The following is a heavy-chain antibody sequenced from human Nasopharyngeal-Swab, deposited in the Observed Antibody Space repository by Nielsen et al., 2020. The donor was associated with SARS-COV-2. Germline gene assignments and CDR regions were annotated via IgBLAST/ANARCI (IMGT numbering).Heavy chain of an antibody. CDR1: GFTFSNAW. Sequence: GESLKISCAASGFTFSNAWMSWVRQAPGKGLEWVGRIKSKTDGGTTDYAAPVKGRFTISRDDSKNTPYLQMNSLKTEDTAVYYCTWSGYDLDYYYMDVWGKGTTVTVSS. CDR2: IKSKTDGGTT. CDR3: TWSGYDLDYYYMDV. J-gene: IGHJ6*03. V-gene: IGHV3-15*01. D-gene: IGHD5-12*01.